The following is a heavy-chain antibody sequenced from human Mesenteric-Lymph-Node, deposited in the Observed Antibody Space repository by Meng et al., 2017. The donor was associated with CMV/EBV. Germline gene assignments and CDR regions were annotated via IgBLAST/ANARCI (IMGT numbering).Heavy chain of an antibody. V-gene: IGHV5-10-1*01. CDR3: ARQSWNGVDF. D-gene: IGHD3-3*01. Sequence: ISCKGSGFFFTTDWITWVRQMPGKGLEWMGRIDPADSQTDYSPSFRGHVTFSADKSIATAYLQWDNLRASDTAVYYCARQSWNGVDFWGRGTLVTVSS. CDR2: IDPADSQT. CDR1: GFFFTTDW. J-gene: IGHJ4*02.